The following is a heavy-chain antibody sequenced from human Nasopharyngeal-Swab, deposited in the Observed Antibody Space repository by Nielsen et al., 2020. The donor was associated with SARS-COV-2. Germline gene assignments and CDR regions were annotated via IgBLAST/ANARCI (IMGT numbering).Heavy chain of an antibody. J-gene: IGHJ6*02. D-gene: IGHD3-3*01. Sequence: GGSLRLSCAASGFTFDDYAMHWVRQAPGKGLEWVSGISWNSGSIGYADSVKGRFIISRDNAKNSMYLQMNSLRAEDTAVYYCARHSSNAIFGVVIPYGMDVWGQGTTLTVSS. V-gene: IGHV3-9*01. CDR2: ISWNSGSI. CDR1: GFTFDDYA. CDR3: ARHSSNAIFGVVIPYGMDV.